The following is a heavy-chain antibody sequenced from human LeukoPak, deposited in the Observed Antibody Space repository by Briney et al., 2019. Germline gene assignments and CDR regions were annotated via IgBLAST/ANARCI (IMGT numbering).Heavy chain of an antibody. J-gene: IGHJ5*02. Sequence: PGGSLRLSCAASGFAFDDYAMHWVRQAPGKGLEWVSGISWNSGSIGYADSVKGRFTISRDNAKNSLYLQMNSLRAEDTALYYCAKDNLAVAGQPGSGSFDPWGQGTLVTVSS. CDR3: AKDNLAVAGQPGSGSFDP. CDR2: ISWNSGSI. CDR1: GFAFDDYA. D-gene: IGHD6-19*01. V-gene: IGHV3-9*01.